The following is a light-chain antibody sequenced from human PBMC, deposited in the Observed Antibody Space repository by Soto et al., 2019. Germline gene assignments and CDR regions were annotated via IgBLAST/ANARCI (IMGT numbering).Light chain of an antibody. CDR2: EVS. CDR3: SSYTSSSTLNL. J-gene: IGLJ1*01. V-gene: IGLV2-14*01. CDR1: SSDVGGYNY. Sequence: QSVLTQPASVSGSPGQSITISCTGTSSDVGGYNYVSWYQQHPGKAPKLMIYEVSKRPSGVSNRFSGSKSGNTASLTISGLQAEDEADYYCSSYTSSSTLNLFGTGTKVTVL.